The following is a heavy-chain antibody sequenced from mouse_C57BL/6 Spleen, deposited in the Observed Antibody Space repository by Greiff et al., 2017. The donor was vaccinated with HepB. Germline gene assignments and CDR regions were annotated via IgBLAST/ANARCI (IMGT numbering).Heavy chain of an antibody. J-gene: IGHJ1*03. Sequence: QVQLQQSGAELARPGASVKMSCKASGYTFTSYTMHWVKQRPGQGLEWIGYINPSSGYTKYNQKFKDKATLTADKSSSTAYMQLSSLTSEDSAVYYCARMGDGYDVGDFDVWGTGTTVTVSS. D-gene: IGHD2-2*01. CDR2: INPSSGYT. CDR1: GYTFTSYT. CDR3: ARMGDGYDVGDFDV. V-gene: IGHV1-4*01.